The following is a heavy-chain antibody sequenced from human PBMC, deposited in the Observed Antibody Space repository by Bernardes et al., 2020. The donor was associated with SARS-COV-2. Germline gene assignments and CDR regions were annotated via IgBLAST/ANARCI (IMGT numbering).Heavy chain of an antibody. D-gene: IGHD1-26*01. J-gene: IGHJ4*02. CDR2: ILHSGART. V-gene: IGHV3-23*01. Sequence: GKTLKLSCASPGFTFSGVSMNRVRRFPGKGLQSISRILHSGARTYYAYSVQGRLTISRDNSSNKLYPPMNSLSAQDTAIYYCARDRFRDGRWEIDYWGQGTLVTVSS. CDR1: GFTFSGVS. CDR3: ARDRFRDGRWEIDY.